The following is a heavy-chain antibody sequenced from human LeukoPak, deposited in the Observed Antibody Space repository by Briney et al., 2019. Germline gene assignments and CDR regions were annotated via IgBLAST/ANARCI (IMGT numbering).Heavy chain of an antibody. V-gene: IGHV5-51*01. CDR2: IYPDDSDT. D-gene: IGHD6-6*01. CDR3: ARQTSSSSRVDY. J-gene: IGHJ4*02. Sequence: GESLKISCKGSGYIFTNYLSGWVRQMPGKSLEWMGIIYPDDSDTTYSPSFQGQVTISVDKSISTGYLQWSSLKAWDTAMYYCARQTSSSSRVDYWGQGTLVTVS. CDR1: GYIFTNYL.